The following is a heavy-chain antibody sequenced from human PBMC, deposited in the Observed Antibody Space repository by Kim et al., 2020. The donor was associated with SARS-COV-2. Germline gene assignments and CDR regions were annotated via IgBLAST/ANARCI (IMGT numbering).Heavy chain of an antibody. V-gene: IGHV3-30-3*01. J-gene: IGHJ3*02. CDR3: ASPVGPRNKELWSGSERDLFDM. CDR2: ISYEGSNI. Sequence: GGSLRLSCTVSGFTFRNHAMHWVRQAPGKGLEWVALISYEGSNIFYADSVKGRFTISRDNSKDTLYLQMNSLRTEDTALYYCASPVGPRNKELWSGSERDLFDMWGQGTMVTVAS. D-gene: IGHD3-3*01. CDR1: GFTFRNHA.